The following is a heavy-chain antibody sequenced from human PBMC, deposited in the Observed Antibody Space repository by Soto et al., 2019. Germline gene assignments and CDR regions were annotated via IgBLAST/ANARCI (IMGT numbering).Heavy chain of an antibody. V-gene: IGHV3-30*18. Sequence: GGSLRLSCAASGFTFSSYGMHWVRQAPGKGLEWVAVISYDGSNKYYADSVKGRFTISRDNSKNTLYLQMNSLRAEDTAVYYCAKDREVPAAIVSYYYGMDVWGQGTTVTVSS. CDR3: AKDREVPAAIVSYYYGMDV. J-gene: IGHJ6*02. D-gene: IGHD2-2*01. CDR1: GFTFSSYG. CDR2: ISYDGSNK.